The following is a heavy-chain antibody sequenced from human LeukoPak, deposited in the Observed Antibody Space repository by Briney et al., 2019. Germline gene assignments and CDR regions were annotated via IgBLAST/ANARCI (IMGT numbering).Heavy chain of an antibody. Sequence: SETLSLTCTVSGGSISSSSYYWGWIRQPPGKGLEWIGSIYYSGSTYYNPSLKSRVTISVDTSKNQFSLKLSSVTAADTAVYYCARDSKPAAISNWFDPWGQGTLVTLSS. J-gene: IGHJ5*02. CDR2: IYYSGST. V-gene: IGHV4-39*07. CDR3: ARDSKPAAISNWFDP. D-gene: IGHD2-2*01. CDR1: GGSISSSSYY.